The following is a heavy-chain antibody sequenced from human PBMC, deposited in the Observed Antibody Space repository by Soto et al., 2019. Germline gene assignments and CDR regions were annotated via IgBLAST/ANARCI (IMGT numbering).Heavy chain of an antibody. CDR3: ARGPDYDFWSGYWLYYYTDV. V-gene: IGHV1-8*01. CDR2: MNPNNGNT. Sequence: EASVKVSCKASGFTYTNYSIKWVRQATGQGLEWMGWMNPNNGNTGYAQKVQGRVTITRDTSINTAYMELSSLTSEDTAVYYCARGPDYDFWSGYWLYYYTDVWGKGTTVTVSS. D-gene: IGHD3-3*01. J-gene: IGHJ6*03. CDR1: GFTYTNYS.